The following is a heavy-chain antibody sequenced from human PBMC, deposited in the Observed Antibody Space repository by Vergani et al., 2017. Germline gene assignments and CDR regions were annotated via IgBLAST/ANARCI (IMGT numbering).Heavy chain of an antibody. V-gene: IGHV3-33*01. CDR3: ARDLGIAAALGY. CDR1: GFTFSSYG. D-gene: IGHD6-13*01. J-gene: IGHJ4*02. CDR2: IWYDGSNK. Sequence: QVQLVESGGGVVQPGRSLRLSCAASGFTFSSYGMHWVRQAPGKGLEWVAVIWYDGSNKYYAASVKGRFTISRDNSKNTLYLQMNSLRAEDTAVYYCARDLGIAAALGYWGQGTLVTVSS.